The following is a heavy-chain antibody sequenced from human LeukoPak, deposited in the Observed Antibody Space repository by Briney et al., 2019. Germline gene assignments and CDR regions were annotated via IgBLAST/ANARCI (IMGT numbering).Heavy chain of an antibody. Sequence: SETLSLTCTVSGGSISSSYYYWGWIRQPPGKGLEWIGYIYDSGSTYYNPSLKSRITISVDTSENRFSLKLSSVTATDTAVYYCARDCSGGSCYGAFDIWGQGT. CDR3: ARDCSGGSCYGAFDI. CDR2: IYDSGST. CDR1: GGSISSSYYY. V-gene: IGHV4-30-4*08. D-gene: IGHD2-15*01. J-gene: IGHJ3*02.